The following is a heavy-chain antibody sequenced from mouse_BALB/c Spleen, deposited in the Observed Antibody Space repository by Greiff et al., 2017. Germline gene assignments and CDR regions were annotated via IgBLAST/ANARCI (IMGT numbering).Heavy chain of an antibody. Sequence: EVHLVESGGGLVQPGGSLKLSCAASGFTFSSNGMSWVRQTPDKRLELVATINSNGGSTYYPDSVKGRFTISRDNAKNTLYLQMSSLKSEDTAMYYCARDPLGGDYWGQGTSVTVSS. CDR1: GFTFSSNG. D-gene: IGHD4-1*01. CDR3: ARDPLGGDY. J-gene: IGHJ4*01. CDR2: INSNGGST. V-gene: IGHV5-6-3*01.